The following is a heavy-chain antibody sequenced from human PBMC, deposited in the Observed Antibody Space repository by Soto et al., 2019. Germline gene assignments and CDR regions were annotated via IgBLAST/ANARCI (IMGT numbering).Heavy chain of an antibody. Sequence: SETLSLTCTVSGGSTRIYYGSWIRQPPGKGLEWIGYIYYSGSTNYNPSLKSRVTISVDTSMNQFSLKLSSVTAADTAVYYCARSDGRYWGQGTLVTVSS. CDR3: ARSDGRY. V-gene: IGHV4-59*01. CDR1: GGSTRIYY. J-gene: IGHJ4*02. CDR2: IYYSGST.